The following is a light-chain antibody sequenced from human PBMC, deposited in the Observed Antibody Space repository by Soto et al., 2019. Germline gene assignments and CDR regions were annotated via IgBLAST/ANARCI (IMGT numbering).Light chain of an antibody. CDR2: DAS. V-gene: IGKV1-5*01. Sequence: DIQMTQSPSTLSASVGDRVTITCRATQSISASLAWYQQKPGEAPTLLIYDASSLESGVPSRFSGGGSETEFTLTISSLQPDDVATYYCQHCDEYPWTFDQGTKVDIK. CDR3: QHCDEYPWT. J-gene: IGKJ1*01. CDR1: QSISAS.